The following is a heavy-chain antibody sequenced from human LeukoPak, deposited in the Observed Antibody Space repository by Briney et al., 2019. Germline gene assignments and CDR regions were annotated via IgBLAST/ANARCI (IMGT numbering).Heavy chain of an antibody. CDR1: GFTFNTYT. CDR3: ARARPWDSSRSYYFGMDV. V-gene: IGHV3-48*01. J-gene: IGHJ6*02. CDR2: ISGSSGII. D-gene: IGHD3-22*01. Sequence: TGGSLRLSCAASGFTFNTYTMNWVRQAPGKGLEWVSYISGSSGIIDYADSVRGRSTISRDNAKNSLYLQMNSLRAEDTAVYYCARARPWDSSRSYYFGMDVWGHGTTVTVSS.